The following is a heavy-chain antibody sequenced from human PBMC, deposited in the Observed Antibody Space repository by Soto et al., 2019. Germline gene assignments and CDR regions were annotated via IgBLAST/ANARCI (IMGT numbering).Heavy chain of an antibody. CDR3: ARYRTTVPVAFDV. CDR1: GLAFPIDD. CDR2: MNPSGRNT. J-gene: IGHJ3*01. V-gene: IGHV1-8*01. D-gene: IGHD4-4*01. Sequence: QVQLVQSGAEVKKPGASVQVSCKASGLAFPIDDIIWVRQTIGQGLEFMGWMNPSGRNTGYAQKFQGRATCTWNTPTSTAYMDLSGLRSEDTAVYYCARYRTTVPVAFDVWGQGTMVTVSS.